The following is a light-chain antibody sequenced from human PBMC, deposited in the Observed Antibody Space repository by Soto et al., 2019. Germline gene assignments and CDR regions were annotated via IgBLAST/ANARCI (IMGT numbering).Light chain of an antibody. V-gene: IGKV3-20*01. CDR3: HQYASSRT. CDR1: QSVSSRY. J-gene: IGKJ1*01. CDR2: AAS. Sequence: EIVLTQSPVTLSLSPGERATLSCRASQSVSSRYFAWYQQKPGQAPRLLIYAASSRAAGIPDRFSGSGSGTDFSLTISRLEPEHFAVYYCHQYASSRTFGPGTKVE.